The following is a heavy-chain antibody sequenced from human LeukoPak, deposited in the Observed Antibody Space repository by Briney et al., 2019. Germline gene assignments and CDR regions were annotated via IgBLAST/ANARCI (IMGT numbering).Heavy chain of an antibody. CDR2: INHSGST. J-gene: IGHJ4*02. D-gene: IGHD3-10*01. Sequence: SETLSLTCAVYGGSFSGYYWSWIRQPPGKGLEWIGVINHSGSTNYNPSLKSRVTISVDTSKNQFSLKLSSVTAADTAVYYCAKGKPQRPYYGSGSVFDYWGQGTLVTVSS. CDR1: GGSFSGYY. V-gene: IGHV4-34*01. CDR3: AKGKPQRPYYGSGSVFDY.